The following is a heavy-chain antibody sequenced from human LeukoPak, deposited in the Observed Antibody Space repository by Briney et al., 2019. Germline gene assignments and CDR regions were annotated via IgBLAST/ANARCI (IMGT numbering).Heavy chain of an antibody. CDR3: GRGSSGTAVRGISWAWFDP. J-gene: IGHJ5*02. Sequence: GGSLRLSCAASGFMLNTYWMTWAGQAPGRGLEWVANINQDGSQKYSVDSVKGRFTISRDHVKSSLYLQINRLRAEGTAVYYCGRGSSGTAVRGISWAWFDPWGQGTLVTVSS. CDR1: GFMLNTYW. V-gene: IGHV3-7*05. CDR2: INQDGSQK. D-gene: IGHD3-10*01.